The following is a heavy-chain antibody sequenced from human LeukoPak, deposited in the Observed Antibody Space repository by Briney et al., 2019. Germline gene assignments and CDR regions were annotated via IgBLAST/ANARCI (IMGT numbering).Heavy chain of an antibody. V-gene: IGHV4-59*01. J-gene: IGHJ5*02. D-gene: IGHD2-8*01. CDR2: IYYIGSS. CDR3: ARNNGGARNHWFGP. Sequence: SETLSLTCTVSGGSMNSYYWSWLRQTPGKRLEWIGYIYYIGSSTYNPSLASRVSISVDTSKNHFSLTLSSVTAADTAVYYCARNNGGARNHWFGPWGQGTLVTVSS. CDR1: GGSMNSYY.